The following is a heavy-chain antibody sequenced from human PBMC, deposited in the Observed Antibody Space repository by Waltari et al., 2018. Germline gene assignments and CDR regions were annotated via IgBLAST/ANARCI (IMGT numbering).Heavy chain of an antibody. Sequence: EVQLVESGGGLVQPGGSPKLSCAASGFIFNDHYMDWVRQAPGKGLEWVGRSRNKAYSYTTEYAASVKGRFTISRDDSKSSLYLQMNSLKTEYTAVYYWTRVDNYDVDYWGQGTLVTVSS. CDR1: GFIFNDHY. CDR2: SRNKAYSYTT. CDR3: TRVDNYDVDY. V-gene: IGHV3-72*01. D-gene: IGHD3-3*01. J-gene: IGHJ4*02.